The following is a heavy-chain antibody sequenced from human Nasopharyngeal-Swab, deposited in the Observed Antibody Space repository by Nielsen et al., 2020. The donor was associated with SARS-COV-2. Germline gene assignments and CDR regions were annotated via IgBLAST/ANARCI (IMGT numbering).Heavy chain of an antibody. Sequence: WVRQAPGQGLEWMGWISAHNGNTDYVQKFQGRVTMTIDTFTRTAYMELRSLRRDDTAVYYCARGHCDSWFAEYYNHWGQGTLVTVSS. J-gene: IGHJ1*01. V-gene: IGHV1-18*01. D-gene: IGHD6-13*01. CDR2: ISAHNGNT. CDR3: ARGHCDSWFAEYYNH.